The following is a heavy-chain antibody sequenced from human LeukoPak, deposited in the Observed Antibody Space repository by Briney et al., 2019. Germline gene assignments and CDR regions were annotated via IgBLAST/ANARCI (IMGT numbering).Heavy chain of an antibody. CDR1: GFTFSSYE. D-gene: IGHD1-26*01. Sequence: GGSLRLSCAASGFTFSSYEMNWVRQAPGKGLEWVAFIRYDGSNKYYADSVKGRFTISRDNSKNTLYLQMNSLRAEDTAVYYCAKDLVGANDYWGQGTLVTVSS. CDR2: IRYDGSNK. V-gene: IGHV3-30*02. CDR3: AKDLVGANDY. J-gene: IGHJ4*02.